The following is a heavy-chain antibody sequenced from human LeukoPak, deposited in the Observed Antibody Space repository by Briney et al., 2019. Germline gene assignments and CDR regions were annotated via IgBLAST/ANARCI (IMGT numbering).Heavy chain of an antibody. Sequence: GGSLRLSCAASGFTFSSYAMSWVRQAPGKGLEWVSAISGSGGSTYYADSVKGRFTISRDNSKNTLYLQINSLRAEDTAVYYCARGSLGYCSSTSCSFDYWGQGTLVTVSS. CDR1: GFTFSSYA. CDR2: ISGSGGST. CDR3: ARGSLGYCSSTSCSFDY. J-gene: IGHJ4*02. D-gene: IGHD2-2*01. V-gene: IGHV3-23*01.